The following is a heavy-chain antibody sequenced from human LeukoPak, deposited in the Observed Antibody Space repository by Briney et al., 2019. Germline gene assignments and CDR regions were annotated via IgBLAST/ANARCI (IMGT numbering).Heavy chain of an antibody. J-gene: IGHJ6*02. CDR1: GFTVSSNY. V-gene: IGHV3-53*01. CDR2: IYSGGST. Sequence: GGSLRLSCAASGFTVSSNYMSWVRQAPGKGLEWVSVIYSGGSTYYADSVKGRFTISRDNSKNTLYLQMNSLRAEDTAVYYCASKVYSSGWYGHYYYGMDVWGQGTTVTVSS. CDR3: ASKVYSSGWYGHYYYGMDV. D-gene: IGHD6-19*01.